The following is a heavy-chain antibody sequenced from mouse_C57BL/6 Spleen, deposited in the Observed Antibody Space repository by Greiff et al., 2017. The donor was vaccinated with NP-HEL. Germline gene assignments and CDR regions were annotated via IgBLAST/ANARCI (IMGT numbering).Heavy chain of an antibody. CDR1: GYTFTSYW. CDR3: ARKRYYAMDY. Sequence: QVQLQQSGAELVMPGASVKLSCKASGYTFTSYWMHWVKQRPGQGLEWIGEIDPSDSYTNYNQKFKGKSTLTVDKSSSTAYMQLSSLTSEDSAVYYCARKRYYAMDYWGQRTSVTVSS. V-gene: IGHV1-69*01. J-gene: IGHJ4*01. CDR2: IDPSDSYT.